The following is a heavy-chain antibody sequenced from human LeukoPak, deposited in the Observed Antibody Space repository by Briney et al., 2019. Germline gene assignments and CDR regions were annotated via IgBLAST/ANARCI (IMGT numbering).Heavy chain of an antibody. J-gene: IGHJ4*02. CDR3: ARAQRISSSSAVGY. CDR2: MNPNSGNT. V-gene: IGHV1-8*02. CDR1: GGTFSSYA. D-gene: IGHD6-6*01. Sequence: ASVKVSCKASGGTFSSYAISWVRQATGQGLEWMGWMNPNSGNTGYAQKFQGRVTMTRNTSISTAYMELSSLRSEDTAVYYCARAQRISSSSAVGYWGQGTLVTVSS.